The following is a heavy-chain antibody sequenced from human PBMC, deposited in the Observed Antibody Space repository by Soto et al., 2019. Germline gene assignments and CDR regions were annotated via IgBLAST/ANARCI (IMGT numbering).Heavy chain of an antibody. CDR2: IYYSGST. CDR1: GGSISSGGYS. D-gene: IGHD7-27*01. V-gene: IGHV4-30-2*03. J-gene: IGHJ6*02. CDR3: LGTYYYYGMDV. Sequence: SETLSLTCAVSGGSISSGGYSWSWIRQPPGKGLEWIGYIYYSGSTYYNPSLKSRVTISVDTSKNQFSLKLSSVTAADTAVYYCLGTYYYYGMDVWGQGTTVTVSS.